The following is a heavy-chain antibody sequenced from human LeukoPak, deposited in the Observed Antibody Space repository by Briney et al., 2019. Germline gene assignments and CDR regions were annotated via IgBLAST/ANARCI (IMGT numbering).Heavy chain of an antibody. CDR2: ISYDANNK. CDR3: VTSSGPDF. D-gene: IGHD3-10*01. Sequence: GRSLRLSCAASGFTFSSYGMHWVRQAPGKGLEWVAVISYDANNKDYADSVKGRFTISRDNSKNTLYLQMNSLRPEDTAVYYCVTSSGPDFWGQGTLVTVSS. CDR1: GFTFSSYG. V-gene: IGHV3-30*19. J-gene: IGHJ4*02.